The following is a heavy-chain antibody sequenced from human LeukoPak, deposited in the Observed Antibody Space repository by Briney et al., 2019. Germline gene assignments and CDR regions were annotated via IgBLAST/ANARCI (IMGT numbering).Heavy chain of an antibody. Sequence: GGSLRLSCAASGFTFDDYAMHWVRQAPGKGLEWVSGISWNSDGICYADSVTGRFTISRDNAKNSLYMQMNSLRAEDTALYYCATFITMVRGVIVGGPFDIWGQGTPVSVSS. D-gene: IGHD3-10*01. V-gene: IGHV3-9*01. J-gene: IGHJ3*02. CDR2: ISWNSDGI. CDR3: ATFITMVRGVIVGGPFDI. CDR1: GFTFDDYA.